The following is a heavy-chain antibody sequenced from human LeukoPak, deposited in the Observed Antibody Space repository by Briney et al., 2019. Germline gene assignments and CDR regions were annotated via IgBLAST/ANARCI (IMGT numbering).Heavy chain of an antibody. CDR1: GGSISSSY. CDR3: AREYGWELNY. J-gene: IGHJ4*02. D-gene: IGHD1-26*01. CDR2: LYYSGST. Sequence: SETLSLTCTVSGGSISSSYWSWIRQPPGKGLEWIGYLYYSGSTNYNPSLKSRVTISVDTSKNQYSLKLSSVTAADTAVNYCAREYGWELNYWGQGTLVTVSS. V-gene: IGHV4-59*01.